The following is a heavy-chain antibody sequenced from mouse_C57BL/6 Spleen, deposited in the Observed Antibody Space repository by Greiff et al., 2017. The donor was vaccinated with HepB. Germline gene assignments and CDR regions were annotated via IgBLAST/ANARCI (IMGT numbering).Heavy chain of an antibody. CDR2: ISSGSSTI. CDR3: ARGGSIRGYFDV. Sequence: EVKLMESGGGLVKPGGSLKLSCAASGFTFSDYGMHWVRQAPEKGLEWVAYISSGSSTIYYADTVKGRFTISGDNAKNTLFLQMTSLRSEDTAMYYCARGGSIRGYFDVWGTGTTVTVSS. V-gene: IGHV5-17*01. CDR1: GFTFSDYG. J-gene: IGHJ1*03. D-gene: IGHD2-3*01.